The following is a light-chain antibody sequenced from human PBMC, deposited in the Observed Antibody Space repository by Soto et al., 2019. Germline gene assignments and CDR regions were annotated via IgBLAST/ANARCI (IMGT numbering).Light chain of an antibody. CDR1: QDIGSY. Sequence: AIRMTQSPSSFSASTGDRVTITCRASQDIGSYLAWYQQEPGKAPKLLMYAASTLQSGVPSRFSGCGSGTDFTLTISCLQSEDFTTYYCQQYYSHPYTFGQGTKVEIK. CDR3: QQYYSHPYT. CDR2: AAS. V-gene: IGKV1-8*01. J-gene: IGKJ2*01.